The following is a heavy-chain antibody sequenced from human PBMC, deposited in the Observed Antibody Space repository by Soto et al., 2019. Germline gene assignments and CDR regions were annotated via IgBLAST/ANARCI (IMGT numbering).Heavy chain of an antibody. J-gene: IGHJ4*02. CDR3: AKAREVASSPAD. Sequence: EVQLLESGGGLVQPGGSLRLSCAASGFTFGDYAMSWVRQAPGKGLEWVSAVRGSGAGTYYVDFVKGRFTISRDNSKNTLYLQMTGLRAEDTAVYYCAKAREVASSPADWGQVTLVSVSS. D-gene: IGHD1-26*01. CDR1: GFTFGDYA. V-gene: IGHV3-23*01. CDR2: VRGSGAGT.